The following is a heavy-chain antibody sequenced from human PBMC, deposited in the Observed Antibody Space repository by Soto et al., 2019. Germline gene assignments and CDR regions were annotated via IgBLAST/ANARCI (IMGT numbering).Heavy chain of an antibody. Sequence: GGSLRLSCAASGFTVGSYYMSWVRQAPEKGLEWVSLIYTGGGTLYADSVKGRFTISRDNSKNTVSLQMNSLRAEDTAVYYCGRQDFDYVFTYWGQGTLVTVSS. CDR1: GFTVGSYY. CDR3: GRQDFDYVFTY. CDR2: IYTGGGT. V-gene: IGHV3-66*04. D-gene: IGHD3-16*01. J-gene: IGHJ4*02.